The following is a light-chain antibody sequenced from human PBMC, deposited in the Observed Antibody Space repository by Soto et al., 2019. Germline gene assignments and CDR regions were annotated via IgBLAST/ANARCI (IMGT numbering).Light chain of an antibody. Sequence: QSVLTQPPSASGTPGQRVSISCSGSSSNIGAKYVNWYQQLPGTAPKVLIYRSNQRPSGVPDRFSGSKSGTSASLAISGLRSEDEADYYCAAWDDGLSGWVFGGGTKVTVL. CDR1: SSNIGAKY. CDR2: RSN. CDR3: AAWDDGLSGWV. V-gene: IGLV1-47*01. J-gene: IGLJ3*02.